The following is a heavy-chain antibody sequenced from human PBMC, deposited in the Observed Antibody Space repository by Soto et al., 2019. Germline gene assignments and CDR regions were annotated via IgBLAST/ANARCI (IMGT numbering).Heavy chain of an antibody. D-gene: IGHD4-17*01. Sequence: SETLSLTCAVSGGSISSGGYSWSWIRQPPGKGLEWIGYMYHSGSTYYNPSLKSRVTISIDRSKNQFSLKLSSVTAEDTALYFCARDFDADSRTDFDYWGQGTLVTVSS. J-gene: IGHJ4*02. CDR3: ARDFDADSRTDFDY. CDR2: MYHSGST. V-gene: IGHV4-30-2*01. CDR1: GGSISSGGYS.